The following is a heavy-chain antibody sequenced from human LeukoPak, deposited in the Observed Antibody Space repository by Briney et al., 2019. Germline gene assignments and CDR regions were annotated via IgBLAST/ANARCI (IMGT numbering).Heavy chain of an antibody. J-gene: IGHJ3*02. CDR2: IWHDGTYI. CDR1: GFTFSDYT. Sequence: PGGSLRLSCPASGFTFSDYTMQWLRQAPGKGLEWVAVIWHDGTYISYGDSVRGRFTIPRDNSKNTLHLQMNSLRAEDTAVYYCAREGPTTAVGSGAPDIWGLGTMVTVSS. V-gene: IGHV3-33*01. CDR3: AREGPTTAVGSGAPDI. D-gene: IGHD6-13*01.